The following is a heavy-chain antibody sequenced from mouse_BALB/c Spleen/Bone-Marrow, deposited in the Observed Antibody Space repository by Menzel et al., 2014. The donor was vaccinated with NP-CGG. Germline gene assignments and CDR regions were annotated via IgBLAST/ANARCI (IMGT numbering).Heavy chain of an antibody. J-gene: IGHJ2*01. CDR2: INPSHGRT. D-gene: IGHD6-1*01. Sequence: QVQLQQSGAELVKPGASVKLSCKASGYTFTSYWMHWVKQRPGQGLEWIGEINPSHGRTNYNEKFKSKATLTVDKSSSTAYVQLSSLTSEDSEVYYCAREGPLDYWGQGTTLTVSS. CDR1: GYTFTSYW. CDR3: AREGPLDY. V-gene: IGHV1S81*02.